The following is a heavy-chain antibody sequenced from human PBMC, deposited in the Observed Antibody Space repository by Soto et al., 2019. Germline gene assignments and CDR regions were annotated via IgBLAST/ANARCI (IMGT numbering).Heavy chain of an antibody. CDR3: ARGHSVTMVRGVIIERNFDY. CDR1: GFTFSSYA. CDR2: ISSNGGST. D-gene: IGHD3-10*01. J-gene: IGHJ4*02. V-gene: IGHV3-64*01. Sequence: GGSLRLSCAASGFTFSSYAMHWVRQAPGKGLEYVSAISSNGGSTYYANSVKGRFTISRDNSKNTLYLQMGSLRAEDMAVYYCARGHSVTMVRGVIIERNFDYWGQGTPVTVSS.